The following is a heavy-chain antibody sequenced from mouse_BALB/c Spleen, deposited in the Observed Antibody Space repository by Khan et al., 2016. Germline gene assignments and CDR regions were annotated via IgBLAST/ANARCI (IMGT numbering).Heavy chain of an antibody. V-gene: IGHV3-2*02. Sequence: VQLQESGPGLVKPSQSLSLTCTVTGYSITSDYAWNWIRQFPGNKLEWMGYISYSGSTSYNPSLKSRISITRDTSKNQFFLQLNSVTTEDTATYYCARTYYYGSSPWYFDVWGAGTTVTVSS. D-gene: IGHD1-1*01. CDR3: ARTYYYGSSPWYFDV. J-gene: IGHJ1*01. CDR2: ISYSGST. CDR1: GYSITSDYA.